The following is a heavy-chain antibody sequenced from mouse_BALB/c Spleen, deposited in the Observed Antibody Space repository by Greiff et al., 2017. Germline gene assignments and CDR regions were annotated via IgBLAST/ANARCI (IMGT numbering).Heavy chain of an antibody. Sequence: VMLVESGPGLVAPSQSLSITCTVSGFSLTSYGVHWVRQPPGKGLEWLGVIWAGGSTNYNSALMSRLSISKDNSKSQVFLKMNSLQTDDTAMYYCARDRRAYPYAMDYWGQGTSVTVSS. V-gene: IGHV2-9*02. J-gene: IGHJ4*01. CDR1: GFSLTSYG. CDR2: IWAGGST. CDR3: ARDRRAYPYAMDY. D-gene: IGHD2-10*01.